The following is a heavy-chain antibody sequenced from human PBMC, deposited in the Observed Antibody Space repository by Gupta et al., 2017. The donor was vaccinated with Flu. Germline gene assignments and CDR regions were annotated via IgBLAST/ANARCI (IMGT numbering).Heavy chain of an antibody. V-gene: IGHV1-2*02. CDR1: GYTFTGYY. D-gene: IGHD5-18*01. Sequence: QVQLVQSGAEVKKPGASVKVSCKASGYTFTGYYMHWVRPAPGQGLEWMGWINPNSGGTNYAQKFQGRVTMTRDTSISTAYMELSRLRSDDTAVYYCARVFSGYSYGVYYFDYWGQGTLVTVSS. J-gene: IGHJ4*02. CDR2: INPNSGGT. CDR3: ARVFSGYSYGVYYFDY.